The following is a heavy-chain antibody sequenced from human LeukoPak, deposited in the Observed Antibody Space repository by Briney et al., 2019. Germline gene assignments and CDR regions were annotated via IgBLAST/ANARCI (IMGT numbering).Heavy chain of an antibody. CDR3: ARDRYYYDSSGYSTFDY. D-gene: IGHD3-22*01. V-gene: IGHV4-4*07. J-gene: IGHJ4*02. Sequence: PSETLSLTCTVSGGSISSYYWSWIRQLAGKGLEWIGRIYTSGSTNYNPSLKSRVTMSVDTSKNQFSLKLSSVTAADTAVYYCARDRYYYDSSGYSTFDYWGQGTLVTVSS. CDR2: IYTSGST. CDR1: GGSISSYY.